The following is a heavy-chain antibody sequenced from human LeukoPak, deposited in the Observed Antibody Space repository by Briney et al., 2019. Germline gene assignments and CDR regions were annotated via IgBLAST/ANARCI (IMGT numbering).Heavy chain of an antibody. V-gene: IGHV4-59*01. Sequence: SETLSLTCTVSGGSISSYYWSWLRQPPGKGLEWIGYIYYSGSTNYNPSLKSRVTISVDTSKNQFSLKLSSVTAADTAVYYCARGGYSYGYSSVYYFDYWGQGTLVTVSS. CDR2: IYYSGST. CDR1: GGSISSYY. D-gene: IGHD5-18*01. CDR3: ARGGYSYGYSSVYYFDY. J-gene: IGHJ4*02.